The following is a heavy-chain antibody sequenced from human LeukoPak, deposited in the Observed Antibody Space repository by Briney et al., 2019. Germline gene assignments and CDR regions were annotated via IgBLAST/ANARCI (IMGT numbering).Heavy chain of an antibody. J-gene: IGHJ6*03. V-gene: IGHV3-30*02. CDR2: IRFDETEK. D-gene: IGHD3-3*01. Sequence: GGSLRLSCTASGFTFDNFAMHWVRHTPSKGLEWVAFIRFDETEKFYADSVKGRFTISRDNSRSTVSLQLSNLRTEDTALYYCAKTSLSDSSGHYYYMDVWGKGTTVTVSS. CDR3: AKTSLSDSSGHYYYMDV. CDR1: GFTFDNFA.